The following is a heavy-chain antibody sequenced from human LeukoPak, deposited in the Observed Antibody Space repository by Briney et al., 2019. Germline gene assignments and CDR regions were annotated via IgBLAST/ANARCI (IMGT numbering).Heavy chain of an antibody. CDR3: ARDRGPIAVAGTGI. V-gene: IGHV1-69*13. D-gene: IGHD6-19*01. J-gene: IGHJ3*02. CDR2: IIPIFGTA. Sequence: ASVKVSCKASGGTFSSYAISWVRQAPGQGLEWMGGIIPIFGTANYAQKFQGRVTITADESTSTAYMELSSLRSEDTAVYYCARDRGPIAVAGTGIWGQGTMVTVSS. CDR1: GGTFSSYA.